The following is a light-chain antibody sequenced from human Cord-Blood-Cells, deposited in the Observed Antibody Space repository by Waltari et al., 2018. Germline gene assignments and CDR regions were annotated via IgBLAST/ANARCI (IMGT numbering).Light chain of an antibody. Sequence: EIVMTQSPATLSVSPGERATLSCRASQSVSSNLAWYQQKPGQAPRLLIYGASTRASGIPARCSGSESGTEFTLTISSLQSEDFAVYYCQQYNNWPITFGQGTRLEIK. J-gene: IGKJ5*01. CDR2: GAS. CDR3: QQYNNWPIT. V-gene: IGKV3-15*01. CDR1: QSVSSN.